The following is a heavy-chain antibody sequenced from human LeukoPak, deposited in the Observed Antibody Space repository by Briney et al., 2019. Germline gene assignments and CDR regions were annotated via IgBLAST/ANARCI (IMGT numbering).Heavy chain of an antibody. CDR1: GGSISNYY. V-gene: IGHV4-59*08. J-gene: IGHJ6*03. CDR2: IYYSGST. CDR3: ARQLYTSGSYYAPIDV. Sequence: SETLSLTCTVSGGSISNYYWSWIRQPPGKGLEWIGYIYYSGSTNYNPSLRSRVTISVDTSKNQFSLKLTSVTAADTALYFCARQLYTSGSYYAPIDVWGKGTTVAISS. D-gene: IGHD3-10*01.